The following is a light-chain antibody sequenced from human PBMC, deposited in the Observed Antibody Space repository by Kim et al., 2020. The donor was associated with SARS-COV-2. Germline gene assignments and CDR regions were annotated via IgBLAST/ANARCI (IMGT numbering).Light chain of an antibody. V-gene: IGKV3-20*01. J-gene: IGKJ3*01. CDR2: GAS. CDR1: QTISKTY. Sequence: SPGERATPSCRASQTISKTYIAWYQQTPGQAPRLLIYGASNRATGIPDRFSGSGSGADFTLTISRLEPEDFAVYYCQQYGSSPYTFGPGTKVDIK. CDR3: QQYGSSPYT.